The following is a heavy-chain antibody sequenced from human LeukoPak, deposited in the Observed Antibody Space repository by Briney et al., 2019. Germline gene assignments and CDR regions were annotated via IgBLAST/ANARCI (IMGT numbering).Heavy chain of an antibody. CDR3: ARSYW. Sequence: GGSLRLSCAGSGFTFSNFWMAWVHQAPGKGLECVAYIKEDGSEKYYVDSVKGRFAISRDNAKSSLYLQMNSLRAEDTAVYYCARSYWWGQGTLVTVSS. CDR1: GFTFSNFW. V-gene: IGHV3-7*01. D-gene: IGHD2-8*02. CDR2: IKEDGSEK. J-gene: IGHJ4*02.